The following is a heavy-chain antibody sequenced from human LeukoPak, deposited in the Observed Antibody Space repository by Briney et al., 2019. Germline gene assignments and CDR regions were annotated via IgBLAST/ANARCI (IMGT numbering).Heavy chain of an antibody. CDR1: GFIFSDHY. CDR2: SRNKANSFTT. V-gene: IGHV3-72*01. J-gene: IGHJ4*02. CDR3: ARLTVGSGCYD. Sequence: PGGSLRLSCAASGFIFSDHYMDWVRQAPGKGLEWVGVSRNKANSFTTEYAASVKGRFTISRDDSKNSLYLQMNSLKTEDAAVYYCARLTVGSGCYDWGQGTLVTVSS. D-gene: IGHD6-19*01.